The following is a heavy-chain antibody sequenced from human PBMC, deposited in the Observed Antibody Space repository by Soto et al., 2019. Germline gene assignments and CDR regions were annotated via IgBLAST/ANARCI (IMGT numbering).Heavy chain of an antibody. J-gene: IGHJ4*02. CDR3: ARDLTPVDTAMSRY. D-gene: IGHD5-18*01. CDR1: GYTFTSYG. V-gene: IGHV1-18*01. Sequence: EASVKVSCKASGYTFTSYGISWVRQAPGQGLEWMGWISAYNGNTNYAQKLQGRVTMTTDTSTSTAYMELRSLRSDDTAVYYCARDLTPVDTAMSRYWGQGTLVTVSS. CDR2: ISAYNGNT.